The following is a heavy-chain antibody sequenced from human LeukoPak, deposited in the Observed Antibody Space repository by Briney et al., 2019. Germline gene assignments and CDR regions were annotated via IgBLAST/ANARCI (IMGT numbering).Heavy chain of an antibody. CDR2: INHRGST. D-gene: IGHD3-10*01. V-gene: IGHV4-34*01. CDR3: ARWRTITMVRGASEGDFDY. J-gene: IGHJ4*02. CDR1: GGSFSGYY. Sequence: SETLSLTCAVYGGSFSGYYWSWIRQPPGKGLEWIGEINHRGSTNYNPSLKSRVTVSLDTSKNQFSLKLSSVTAADTAVYYCARWRTITMVRGASEGDFDYWGQGTLVTVSS.